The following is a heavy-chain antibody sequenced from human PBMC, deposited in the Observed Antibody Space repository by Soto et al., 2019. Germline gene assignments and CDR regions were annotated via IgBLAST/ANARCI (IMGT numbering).Heavy chain of an antibody. V-gene: IGHV4-34*01. CDR1: GESFSNHY. CDR3: ARGMVYRDVGLAYGMDV. J-gene: IGHJ6*02. CDR2: INYSGST. D-gene: IGHD3-10*01. Sequence: ETLSLTCAVYGESFSNHYWTWIRQSPGKGLEWVGEINYSGSTRYNWSLGSRVTISVDTSKNQFSLMVTSVTAEDTAVYYCARGMVYRDVGLAYGMDVWGQGTTVTVSS.